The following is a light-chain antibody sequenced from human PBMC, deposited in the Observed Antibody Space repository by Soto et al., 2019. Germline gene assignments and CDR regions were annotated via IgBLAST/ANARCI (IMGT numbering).Light chain of an antibody. V-gene: IGKV3-11*01. CDR3: QQRSNWLIS. J-gene: IGKJ3*01. CDR1: QSVRGY. CDR2: DGS. Sequence: EIVLTQSPATLSLSPGERATLSCRASQSVRGYLAWYQQKPGQAPRLLIYDGSHRAAGIPSRFSGSGSGTDFTRTISGLEPEDFAVYYCQQRSNWLISFGPGTKVDIK.